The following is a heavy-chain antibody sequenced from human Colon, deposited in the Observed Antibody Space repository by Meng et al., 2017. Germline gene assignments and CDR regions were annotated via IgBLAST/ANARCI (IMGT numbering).Heavy chain of an antibody. CDR3: ARDPSNTSGRYAYFDY. CDR2: ISCYNGDT. Sequence: QLTLVQSGAEVKKPGASVRVSCKASRYTFTHHGISWIRQAPGQGLEWMGWISCYNGDTNYAQKLQGRVTMTTDTSTNTAYMDLRGLRSDDTAVYYCARDPSNTSGRYAYFDYWGQGTLVTVSS. D-gene: IGHD6-19*01. V-gene: IGHV1-18*01. CDR1: RYTFTHHG. J-gene: IGHJ4*02.